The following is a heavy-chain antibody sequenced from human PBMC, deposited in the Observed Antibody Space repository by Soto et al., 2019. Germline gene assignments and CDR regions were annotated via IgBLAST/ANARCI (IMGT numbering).Heavy chain of an antibody. J-gene: IGHJ5*02. CDR1: GGSVSSNNYY. D-gene: IGHD2-15*01. CDR3: ARVYDLLHWFDP. Sequence: QVQLQESGPGLVKPSETLSLTCTISGGSVSSNNYYWSWIRQPPGKGLECIGHIYYSGSTNYNPSLKSRVTISVDTSKNQFSLNLSSVTAADTAVYYCARVYDLLHWFDPWGQGTLVTVSS. CDR2: IYYSGST. V-gene: IGHV4-61*01.